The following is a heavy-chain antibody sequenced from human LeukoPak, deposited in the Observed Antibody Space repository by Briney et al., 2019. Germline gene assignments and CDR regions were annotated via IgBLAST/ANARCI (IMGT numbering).Heavy chain of an antibody. CDR1: GYTFTGYY. Sequence: ASVKVSCKASGYTFTGYYMHWVRQAPGQGLEWMGWINPNSGGINYAQKFQGRVTMTRDTSISTAYMELSRLRSDDTAVYYCARGEAVPAAPSDYWGQGTLVTVSS. CDR2: INPNSGGI. V-gene: IGHV1-2*02. CDR3: ARGEAVPAAPSDY. D-gene: IGHD2-2*01. J-gene: IGHJ4*02.